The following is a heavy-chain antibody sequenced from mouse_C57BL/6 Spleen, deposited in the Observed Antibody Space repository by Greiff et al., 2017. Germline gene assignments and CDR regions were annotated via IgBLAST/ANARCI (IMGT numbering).Heavy chain of an antibody. CDR2: IRSKSSNYAT. J-gene: IGHJ3*01. D-gene: IGHD1-1*01. V-gene: IGHV10-3*01. Sequence: EVQGVESGGGLVQPTGSVKLSCAASGFTFNTYAMHWVRQAPGKGLEWVARIRSKSSNYATYYADSVKDRFTISRDDSQSMLYLQMNNLKTEDTAMYYCVRDAGSSAWFAYWGQGTLVTVSA. CDR3: VRDAGSSAWFAY. CDR1: GFTFNTYA.